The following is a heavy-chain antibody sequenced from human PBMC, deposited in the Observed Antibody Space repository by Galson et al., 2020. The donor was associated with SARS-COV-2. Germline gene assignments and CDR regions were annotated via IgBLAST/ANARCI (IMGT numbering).Heavy chain of an antibody. CDR1: GGSISSSSYS. D-gene: IGHD6-19*01. CDR3: AGEAVAGNYYYYYGMDV. CDR2: IYYSGST. J-gene: IGHJ6*02. V-gene: IGHV4-39*02. Sequence: SETLSLTCTVSGGSISSSSYSWGWIRQPPGKGLEWIGRIYYSGSTYYNPSLKSRVTISVDTSKNQFSLKLSSVTAADTAVYYCAGEAVAGNYYYYYGMDVWGQGTTVTVSS.